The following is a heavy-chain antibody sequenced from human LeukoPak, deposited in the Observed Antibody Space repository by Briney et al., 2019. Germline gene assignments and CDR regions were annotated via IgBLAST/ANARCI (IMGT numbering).Heavy chain of an antibody. V-gene: IGHV1-18*01. D-gene: IGHD3-3*01. CDR1: GYTFTSYG. J-gene: IGHJ3*02. CDR2: ISAYNGNT. CDR3: ARARYYDFWSGYYTPDAFDI. Sequence: ASVKVSCKASGYTFTSYGISWVRQAPGRGLEWMGWISAYNGNTNYAQKLQGRVTMTTDTSTSTAYMELRSLRSDDTAVYYCARARYYDFWSGYYTPDAFDIWGQGTMVTVSS.